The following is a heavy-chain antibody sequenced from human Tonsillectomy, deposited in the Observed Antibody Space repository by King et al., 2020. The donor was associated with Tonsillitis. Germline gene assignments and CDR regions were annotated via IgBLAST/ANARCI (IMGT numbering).Heavy chain of an antibody. CDR2: IYSGGSST. J-gene: IGHJ4*02. Sequence: EVQLVESGGGLVQPGGSLRLSCAASGFTFSSYAMNWVRQAPGKGLEWVSFIYSGGSSTYYADSVKGRFSISRDNSKNTLYLQMNSLRAEDTAVYYCAKATLVGALGLWSHFDYWGQGTLVTVSS. V-gene: IGHV3-23*03. CDR1: GFTFSSYA. CDR3: AKATLVGALGLWSHFDY. D-gene: IGHD1-26*01.